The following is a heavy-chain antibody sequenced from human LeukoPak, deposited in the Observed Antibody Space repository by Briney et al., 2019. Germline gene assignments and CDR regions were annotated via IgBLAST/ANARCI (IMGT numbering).Heavy chain of an antibody. J-gene: IGHJ4*02. CDR3: ARRSDYGHVEGVFDY. D-gene: IGHD4-17*01. CDR1: GYSFTSYW. CDR2: IYPGDSDT. Sequence: GESLKISCKGSGYSFTSYWIGWVRQMPGKGLEWMGIIYPGDSDTRYSPSFQGQVTISADKSISTAYLQWSSLKASDTAMYYCARRSDYGHVEGVFDYWGQGTLVTVSS. V-gene: IGHV5-51*01.